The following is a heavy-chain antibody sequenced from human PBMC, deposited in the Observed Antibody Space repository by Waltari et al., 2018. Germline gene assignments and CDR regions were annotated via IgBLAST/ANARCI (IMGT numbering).Heavy chain of an antibody. Sequence: QVQLQESGPGLVKPSETLSLTCTASGGPISSHYWRWIRQPPGQGLEWIGYIYYSGSTNYNPSLKSRVTISVDTYKNQFSLKLSSVTAADTAVYYCARETYYYDSSGDNWFDPWGQGTLVTVSS. CDR1: GGPISSHY. J-gene: IGHJ5*02. D-gene: IGHD3-22*01. CDR3: ARETYYYDSSGDNWFDP. V-gene: IGHV4-59*11. CDR2: IYYSGST.